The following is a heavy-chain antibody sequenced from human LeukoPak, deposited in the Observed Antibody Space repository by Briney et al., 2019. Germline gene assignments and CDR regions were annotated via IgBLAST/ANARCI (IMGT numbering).Heavy chain of an antibody. CDR1: GFTVSSNY. CDR2: IYSGGST. V-gene: IGHV3-66*01. J-gene: IGHJ6*02. CDR3: ARDSVGDSGWLQFYYYYGMDV. D-gene: IGHD5-24*01. Sequence: QPGGSLRLSCAASGFTVSSNYMSWVRQAPGKGLEWVSSIYSGGSTYYTDSVKGRFSISRDNSKNTLYLQMNSMRAEDTAVYYCARDSVGDSGWLQFYYYYGMDVWGQGTTVTVSS.